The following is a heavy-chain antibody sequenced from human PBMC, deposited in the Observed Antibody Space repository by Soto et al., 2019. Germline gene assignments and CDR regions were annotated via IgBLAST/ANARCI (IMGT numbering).Heavy chain of an antibody. CDR2: IYPGDSDT. Sequence: GESLKISCKGSGYSSTSYWIGWVRQMPGKGLEWMGIIYPGDSDTRYSPSFQGQVTISADKSISTAYLQWSSLKASDTAMYYCARHFIADPYYYYGMDVWGQGTTVTVSS. V-gene: IGHV5-51*01. CDR3: ARHFIADPYYYYGMDV. CDR1: GYSSTSYW. D-gene: IGHD6-13*01. J-gene: IGHJ6*02.